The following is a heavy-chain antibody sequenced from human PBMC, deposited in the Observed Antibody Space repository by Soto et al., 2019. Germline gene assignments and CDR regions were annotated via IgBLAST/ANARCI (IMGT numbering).Heavy chain of an antibody. CDR3: ARDPGRYFDY. V-gene: IGHV1-3*01. Sequence: QVQLVQSGAEVKKPGASVKVSCKASGYTFTSYAMHWVRQAPGQRLEWMGWINAGNGNTKYSQKFQGRVTITRDTSASTVYMELSSLRSEDTAVYYCARDPGRYFDYWGQGTLVTVSS. CDR2: INAGNGNT. CDR1: GYTFTSYA. J-gene: IGHJ4*02.